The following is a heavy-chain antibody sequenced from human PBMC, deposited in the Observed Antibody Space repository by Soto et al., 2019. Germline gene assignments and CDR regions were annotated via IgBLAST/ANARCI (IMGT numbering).Heavy chain of an antibody. J-gene: IGHJ5*02. V-gene: IGHV4-4*07. CDR2: IYATGTT. Sequence: TSETLSLTCTVSGASISGFYWSWIRKSAGKGLEWIGRIYATGTTDYNPSLKSRVMMPVDTSKKQFSLKLRSVTAADTAVYFCVRDGTKTLRDWFDPWGQGISVTVSS. CDR1: GASISGFY. CDR3: VRDGTKTLRDWFDP. D-gene: IGHD1-1*01.